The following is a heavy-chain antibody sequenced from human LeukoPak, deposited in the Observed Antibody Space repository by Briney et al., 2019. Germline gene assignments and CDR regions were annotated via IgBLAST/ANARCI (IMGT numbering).Heavy chain of an antibody. V-gene: IGHV3-11*04. CDR3: ARVLRSTYYFDY. CDR2: ISSSGSTI. Sequence: GGSLRLSCAPSGFTFSDSYMSRIRQAPCKGLKWVSYISSSGSTIFYADSVKGRFTISRDNSKNSLYLQMNSLRAEDTAVYYCARVLRSTYYFDYWGQGTLVTVSS. J-gene: IGHJ4*02. CDR1: GFTFSDSY. D-gene: IGHD2/OR15-2a*01.